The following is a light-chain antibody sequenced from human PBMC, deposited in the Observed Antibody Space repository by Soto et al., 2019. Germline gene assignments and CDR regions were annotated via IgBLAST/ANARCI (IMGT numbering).Light chain of an antibody. J-gene: IGLJ1*01. CDR2: DVS. CDR3: SSYTSSSPFV. V-gene: IGLV2-14*01. Sequence: QSALTQPASVSGSPGQSITISCTGTSSDVGAYNYVSWYQQHPGKAPKLLIYDVSNRPSGVSSRFSGSKSGNTASLTISGLQAEDEADYYCSSYTSSSPFVFGTGTKLTVL. CDR1: SSDVGAYNY.